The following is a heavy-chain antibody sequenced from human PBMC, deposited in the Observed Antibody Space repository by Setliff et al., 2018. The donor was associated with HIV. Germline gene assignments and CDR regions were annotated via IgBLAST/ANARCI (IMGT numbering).Heavy chain of an antibody. D-gene: IGHD3-22*01. CDR3: ARHSITLVVGVPERDDAFDI. Sequence: SETLSLTCTVSGGSISSSNYYWGWIRQPPGKGLEWIGSIYYSGSTYYNPSLKSRVTISVDTSKNQFSLKLSSVTAADTAVYYCARHSITLVVGVPERDDAFDIWGQGTMVTVSS. CDR1: GGSISSSNYY. V-gene: IGHV4-39*01. J-gene: IGHJ3*02. CDR2: IYYSGST.